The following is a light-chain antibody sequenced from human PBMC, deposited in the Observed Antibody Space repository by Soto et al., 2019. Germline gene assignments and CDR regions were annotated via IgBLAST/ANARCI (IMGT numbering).Light chain of an antibody. CDR2: EVT. CDR3: SSYTITSSPV. V-gene: IGLV2-14*01. CDR1: SSDVGGYDF. J-gene: IGLJ1*01. Sequence: QSVLTQPASVSGSTGQSITISCTGTSSDVGGYDFVSWYRQYPGQAPKILIYEVTHRPSGVPDRFSGSKSGNTASLTISGLQADDEADYYCSSYTITSSPVFGPGTKLTVL.